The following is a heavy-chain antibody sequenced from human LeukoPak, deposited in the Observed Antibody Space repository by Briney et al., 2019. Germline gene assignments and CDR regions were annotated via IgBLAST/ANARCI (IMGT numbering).Heavy chain of an antibody. Sequence: GGSLRLSXAASGFTFSSYAMSWVRQAPGKGLEWVSAISGSGGSTYYADSVKGRFTISRDNSKNTLYLQMNSLRAEDTAVYYCAKHSIAAAGKGAIDYWGQGTLVTVSS. D-gene: IGHD6-13*01. V-gene: IGHV3-23*01. CDR3: AKHSIAAAGKGAIDY. J-gene: IGHJ4*02. CDR2: ISGSGGST. CDR1: GFTFSSYA.